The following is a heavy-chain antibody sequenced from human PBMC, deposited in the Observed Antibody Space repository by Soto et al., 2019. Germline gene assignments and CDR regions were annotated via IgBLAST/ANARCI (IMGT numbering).Heavy chain of an antibody. CDR3: GRDFCSVTTSYEFNS. D-gene: IGHD3-3*01. Sequence: GESLKISCKGSGYRFTNYWIGWVRQMPGKGLEWMGIIYPGDSDTRYSPSFQGQVTISADKSINTAYLQWSSLKASDTAMYYCGRDFCSVTTSYEFNSGGRGTRSTSP. J-gene: IGHJ4*02. V-gene: IGHV5-51*01. CDR1: GYRFTNYW. CDR2: IYPGDSDT.